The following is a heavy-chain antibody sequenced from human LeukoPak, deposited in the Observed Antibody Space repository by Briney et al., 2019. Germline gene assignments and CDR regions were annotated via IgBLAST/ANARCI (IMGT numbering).Heavy chain of an antibody. J-gene: IGHJ6*02. CDR1: GYTFTSYY. CDR2: INPSGGST. V-gene: IGHV1-46*01. D-gene: IGHD4-23*01. Sequence: GASVKVSCKASGYTFTSYYMHWVRQAPGQGLEWMGIINPSGGSTSYAQKFQGRVTITADESTSTAYMELSSLRSEDTAVYYCARGGGNGPLADYYYGMDVWGQGTTVTVSS. CDR3: ARGGGNGPLADYYYGMDV.